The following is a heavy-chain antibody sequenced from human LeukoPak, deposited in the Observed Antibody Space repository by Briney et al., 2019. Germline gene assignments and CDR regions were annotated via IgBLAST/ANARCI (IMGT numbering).Heavy chain of an antibody. D-gene: IGHD3-3*01. CDR1: GGSISTYY. V-gene: IGHV4-59*08. J-gene: IGHJ6*02. CDR3: ARQSPYYDFWSGSPHGMDV. CDR2: IYYSGGT. Sequence: SETLSLTCTVSGGSISTYYWYWIRQPPGMGLEWIGYIYYSGGTNYNPSLKSRVTISVDTSKNQFSLKLSSVTAADTAVYYCARQSPYYDFWSGSPHGMDVWGQGTTVTVSS.